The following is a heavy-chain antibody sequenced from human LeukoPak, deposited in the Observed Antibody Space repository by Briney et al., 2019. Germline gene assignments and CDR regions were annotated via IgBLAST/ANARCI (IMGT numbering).Heavy chain of an antibody. CDR1: GGTFSSYA. CDR2: IIPIFGTA. Sequence: SVKVSCKASGGTFSSYAISWVRQAPGQGLEWMGGIIPIFGTANYAQKFQGRVTITADESTSTAYVELNSLRSEDTAVYYCARGRYSSSINSMDVWGQGTTVTVSS. D-gene: IGHD6-6*01. CDR3: ARGRYSSSINSMDV. J-gene: IGHJ6*02. V-gene: IGHV1-69*13.